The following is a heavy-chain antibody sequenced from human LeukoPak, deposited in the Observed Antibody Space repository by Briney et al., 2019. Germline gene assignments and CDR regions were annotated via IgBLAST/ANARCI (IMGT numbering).Heavy chain of an antibody. V-gene: IGHV3-66*01. CDR2: IYSGGST. Sequence: GGSLRLSCTASGFTVSSNYMSWVRQAPGKGLEWVSVIYSGGSTYYADSVKGRFTISRDNSKNTLYLQMNSLRAEDTAVYYCARVVVIWASYYDSSGYFDYWGQGTLVTVSS. D-gene: IGHD3-22*01. CDR3: ARVVVIWASYYDSSGYFDY. J-gene: IGHJ4*02. CDR1: GFTVSSNY.